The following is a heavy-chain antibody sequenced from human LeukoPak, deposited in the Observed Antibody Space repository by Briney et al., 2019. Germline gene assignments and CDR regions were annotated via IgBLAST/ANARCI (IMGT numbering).Heavy chain of an antibody. CDR2: IYYSGST. Sequence: SETLSLTCTVSGASISSYYWSWLRQPPGKGLEWIGYIYYSGSTNYNPSLKSRVTISVDTSKNQFSLKLSSVTAADTAVYYCARLTPEAVPDDWGQGTLVTVSS. J-gene: IGHJ4*02. CDR3: ARLTPEAVPDD. CDR1: GASISSYY. V-gene: IGHV4-59*08. D-gene: IGHD6-19*01.